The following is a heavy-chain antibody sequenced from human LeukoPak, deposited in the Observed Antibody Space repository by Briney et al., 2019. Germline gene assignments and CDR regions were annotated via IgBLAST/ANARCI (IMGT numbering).Heavy chain of an antibody. CDR1: GFTFCGYG. D-gene: IGHD5-12*01. J-gene: IGHJ4*02. CDR2: IRYDGSNK. CDR3: AKIPEVVATLYYFDY. V-gene: IGHV3-30*02. Sequence: PGGSLRLSCTASGFTFCGYGMHWVRQAPREGVGWGSFIRYDGSNKYYTDSVKGRFTISRDNSKNTLYLQMNSLRAEDTAVYYCAKIPEVVATLYYFDYWGQGTLVTVSS.